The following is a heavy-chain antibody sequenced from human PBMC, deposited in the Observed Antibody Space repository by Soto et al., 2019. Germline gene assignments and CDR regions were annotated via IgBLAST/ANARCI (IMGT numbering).Heavy chain of an antibody. V-gene: IGHV1-3*01. D-gene: IGHD3-3*01. CDR2: INAGNGNT. J-gene: IGHJ5*02. CDR1: GFTFTSYA. CDR3: ARVTSFWRGYSGYLDGWFDP. Sequence: QVQLVQSGAEVKKPGASVKVSCKASGFTFTSYAMHWVRQAPGQRLEWMGWINAGNGNTKYSQKFQGRVTITRDTSASTAYMELSSLTSEDTAVYYCARVTSFWRGYSGYLDGWFDPWGQGTLVSVSS.